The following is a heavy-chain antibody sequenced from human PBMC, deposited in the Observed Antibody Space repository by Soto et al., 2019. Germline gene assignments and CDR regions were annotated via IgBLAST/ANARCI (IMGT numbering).Heavy chain of an antibody. J-gene: IGHJ5*02. V-gene: IGHV4-38-2*01. D-gene: IGHD3-3*01. Sequence: SETVSLTXAVSGYPISSGYYWGWIRQPPGEGLEWIGSIYHSGSTYYNPSLKSRVTISVDTSKNQFSLKLSSVTAADTAVYYCARGQAGITIFGVVISGNWFDPWGQGTLVTVSS. CDR3: ARGQAGITIFGVVISGNWFDP. CDR1: GYPISSGYY. CDR2: IYHSGST.